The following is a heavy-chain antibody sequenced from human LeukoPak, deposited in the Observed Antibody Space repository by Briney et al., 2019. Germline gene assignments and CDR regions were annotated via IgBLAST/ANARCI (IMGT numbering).Heavy chain of an antibody. V-gene: IGHV4-38-2*02. CDR3: ARASGYSYGWNWFDP. D-gene: IGHD5-18*01. J-gene: IGHJ5*02. CDR2: IHHSGST. Sequence: PSDTLSLTCTLSGYSISRGYYWAWSRQPPGKGLERIGKIHHSGSTYYNPSLKSRLTISVDMSKNQLSLQLSSVTAADTAVYYCARASGYSYGWNWFDPWGQGTLVTVSP. CDR1: GYSISRGYY.